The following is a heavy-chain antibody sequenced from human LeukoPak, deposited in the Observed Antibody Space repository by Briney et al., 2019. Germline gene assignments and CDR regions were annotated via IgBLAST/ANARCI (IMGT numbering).Heavy chain of an antibody. D-gene: IGHD6-19*01. CDR1: GYSFTSYW. CDR2: IYPGDSDT. J-gene: IGHJ6*02. V-gene: IGHV5-51*01. CDR3: ARQGAVAGNYYYYYGMDV. Sequence: GESLKISCKGSGYSFTSYWIGWVRQMPGKGLEWMGIIYPGDSDTRYSPSFQCQVTISADKSISTAYLQWSSLKASDTAMYYCARQGAVAGNYYYYYGMDVWGQGTTVTVSS.